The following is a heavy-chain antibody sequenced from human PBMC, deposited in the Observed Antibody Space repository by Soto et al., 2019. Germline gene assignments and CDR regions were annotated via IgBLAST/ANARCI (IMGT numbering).Heavy chain of an antibody. CDR2: MFYGVST. Sequence: TSETLSLTCTVSGSSINSSGYYWGWIRQPPGKGLEWIGSMFYGVSTYYNPSLKSRVTVSVDTSKNQFSLNLRSVTAADTAVYYCARLPSRHLVDYWGQGTLVTVSS. CDR1: GSSINSSGYY. V-gene: IGHV4-39*01. CDR3: ARLPSRHLVDY. J-gene: IGHJ4*02. D-gene: IGHD3-3*02.